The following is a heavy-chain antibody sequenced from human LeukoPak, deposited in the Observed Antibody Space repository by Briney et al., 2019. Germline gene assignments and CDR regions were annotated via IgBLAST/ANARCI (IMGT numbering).Heavy chain of an antibody. CDR1: GGSFSGFY. D-gene: IGHD3-16*01. V-gene: IGHV4-34*01. J-gene: IGHJ5*02. CDR3: ARGRLLMRFDP. Sequence: SETLSLTCAVYGGSFSGFYFSWIRQTPGKGPEWIGSIYYGGSTYYNPSLRSRVTISVDTSKKQFSLKLSSVTAADTAVYYCARGRLLMRFDPWGQGTLVTVSS. CDR2: IYYGGST.